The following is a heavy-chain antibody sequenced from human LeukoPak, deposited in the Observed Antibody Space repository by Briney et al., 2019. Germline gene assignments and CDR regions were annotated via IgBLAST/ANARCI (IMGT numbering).Heavy chain of an antibody. CDR2: VYYSGST. Sequence: SETLSLTCTVSGDSISSSSYYGGWIRQPPGKGLEWIGSVYYSGSTYYNPSLKSRVTISVDTSKNQFSLKLSSVTAADTAVYYCARHDYGDYGAHAFDIWGQGTMVTVSS. V-gene: IGHV4-39*01. J-gene: IGHJ3*02. CDR3: ARHDYGDYGAHAFDI. CDR1: GDSISSSSYY. D-gene: IGHD4-17*01.